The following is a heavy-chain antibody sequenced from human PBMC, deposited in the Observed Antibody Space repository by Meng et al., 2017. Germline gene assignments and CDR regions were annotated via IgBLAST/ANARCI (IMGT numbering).Heavy chain of an antibody. D-gene: IGHD3-16*02. Sequence: SQTLSLTCAISGDSVSSNSAAWNWIRQSPSRGLEWLGRTYYRSKWYNDYAVSVKSRITINPDTSKNQFSLKLSSVTAADTAVYYCARGSPYDYVWGSYRLSNWFDPWGQGTLVTVSS. CDR2: TYYRSKWYN. V-gene: IGHV6-1*01. J-gene: IGHJ5*02. CDR1: GDSVSSNSAA. CDR3: ARGSPYDYVWGSYRLSNWFDP.